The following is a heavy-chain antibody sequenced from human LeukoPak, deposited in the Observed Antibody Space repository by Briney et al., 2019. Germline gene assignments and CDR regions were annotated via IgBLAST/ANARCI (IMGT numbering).Heavy chain of an antibody. D-gene: IGHD4-17*01. V-gene: IGHV3-23*01. Sequence: PGGSLRLSCAAGGFTFSSCAMRWLRQAPGKGLEWVSGISDGGGTTNYADAVKGRFTISRDKSKNTLFLQMNSLRAEDTAVYYCAKSCGDYLGYFHSWGQGTLVTVSS. CDR2: ISDGGGTT. CDR3: AKSCGDYLGYFHS. CDR1: GFTFSSCA. J-gene: IGHJ4*02.